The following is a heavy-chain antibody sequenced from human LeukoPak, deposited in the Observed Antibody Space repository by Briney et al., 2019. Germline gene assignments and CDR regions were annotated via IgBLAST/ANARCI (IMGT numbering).Heavy chain of an antibody. CDR1: GYTFTGYY. V-gene: IGHV1-2*02. CDR2: INPNSGGT. Sequence: GASVKVSCKASGYTFTGYYMHWVRQAPGQGLEWMGWINPNSGGTNYAQKFQGRVTMTRDTSISTAYMELSRLRSDDTAVYYCARLRFLEWLSGDDAFDIWGQGTMVTVSS. CDR3: ARLRFLEWLSGDDAFDI. D-gene: IGHD3-3*01. J-gene: IGHJ3*02.